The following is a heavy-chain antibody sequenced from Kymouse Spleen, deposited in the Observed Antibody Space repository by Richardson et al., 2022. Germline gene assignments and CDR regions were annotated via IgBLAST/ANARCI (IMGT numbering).Heavy chain of an antibody. D-gene: IGHD1-1*01,IGHD1-20*01,IGHD1-7*01. J-gene: IGHJ3*02. CDR1: GGSISSYY. CDR2: IYYSGST. V-gene: IGHV4-59*01. CDR3: ANWNDAFDI. Sequence: QVQLQESGPGLVKPSETLSLTCTVSGGSISSYYWSWIRQPPGKGLEWIGYIYYSGSTNYNPSLKSRVTISVDTSKNQFSLKLSSVTAADTAVYYCANWNDAFDIWGQGTMVTVSS.